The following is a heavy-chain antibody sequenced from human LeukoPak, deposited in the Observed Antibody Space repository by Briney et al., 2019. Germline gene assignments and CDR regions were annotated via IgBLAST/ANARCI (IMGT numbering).Heavy chain of an antibody. D-gene: IGHD3-10*02. CDR3: AKDQGTLFGYFDY. CDR2: ISYDGSNK. Sequence: PGRSLRLSCAASGFTFSSYAMHWVRQAPGKGLEWVAVISYDGSNKYYADSVKGRFTISRDNSKNTLYLQMNSLRAEDTAVYYCAKDQGTLFGYFDYWGQGTLVTVSS. CDR1: GFTFSSYA. V-gene: IGHV3-30*04. J-gene: IGHJ4*02.